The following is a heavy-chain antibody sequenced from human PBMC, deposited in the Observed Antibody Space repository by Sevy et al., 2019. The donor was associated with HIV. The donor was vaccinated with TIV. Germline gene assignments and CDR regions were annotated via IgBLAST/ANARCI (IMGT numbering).Heavy chain of an antibody. CDR2: IDTRGDT. CDR3: ARDVAIRGVFPTFYYHYYMDV. J-gene: IGHJ6*03. V-gene: IGHV4-4*07. CDR1: GASISNYY. Sequence: SETLSLTCTVSGASISNYYWCWIRQPAGKGLEWIGRIDTRGDTRYNPSLKGRVTLSLDTSQNHFSLKLTSVIAADTAVYYCARDVAIRGVFPTFYYHYYMDVWGKWTTVTVSS. D-gene: IGHD3-10*01.